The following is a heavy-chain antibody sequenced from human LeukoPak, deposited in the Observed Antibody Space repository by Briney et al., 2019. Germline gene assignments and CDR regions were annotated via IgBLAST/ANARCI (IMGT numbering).Heavy chain of an antibody. CDR3: ARGPLLLWFGELPLATPGYFDY. Sequence: SQTLSLTCAISGDSVSSNSAAWNWIRQSPSRGLEWLGRTYYRSKWYNDYAVSVKSRITINPDTSKNQFSLQLNSVTPEDTAVYYCARGPLLLWFGELPLATPGYFDYWGQGTLVTVSS. CDR2: TYYRSKWYN. CDR1: GDSVSSNSAA. V-gene: IGHV6-1*01. J-gene: IGHJ4*02. D-gene: IGHD3-10*01.